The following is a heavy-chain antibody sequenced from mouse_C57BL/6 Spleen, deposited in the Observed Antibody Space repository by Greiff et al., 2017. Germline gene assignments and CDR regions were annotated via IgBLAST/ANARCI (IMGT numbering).Heavy chain of an antibody. Sequence: EVQVVESGGDLVKPGGSLKLSCAASGFTFSSYGMSWVRQTPDKRLEWVATISSGGSYTYYPDSVKGRFTISRDNAKNTLYLQMSSLKSEDTAMYYCARYSNSYYFDYWGQGTTLTVSS. CDR2: ISSGGSYT. J-gene: IGHJ2*01. V-gene: IGHV5-6*01. CDR3: ARYSNSYYFDY. D-gene: IGHD2-5*01. CDR1: GFTFSSYG.